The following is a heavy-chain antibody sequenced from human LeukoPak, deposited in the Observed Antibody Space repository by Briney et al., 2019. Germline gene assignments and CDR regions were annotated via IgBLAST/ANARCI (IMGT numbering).Heavy chain of an antibody. CDR1: GVSISRSSYY. Sequence: SETLSLTCTVSGVSISRSSYYWGWIRQPPGKGLEWIATIYYSGSTYYNPSLKSRVTISADTSKNQFSLKLSSVTAADTAVYYCARLTSGHFDYWGQGTLVTVSS. CDR2: IYYSGST. D-gene: IGHD3-10*01. CDR3: ARLTSGHFDY. J-gene: IGHJ4*02. V-gene: IGHV4-39*01.